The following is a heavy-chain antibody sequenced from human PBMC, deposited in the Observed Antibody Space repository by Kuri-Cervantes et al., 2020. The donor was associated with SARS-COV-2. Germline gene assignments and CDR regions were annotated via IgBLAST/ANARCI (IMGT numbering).Heavy chain of an antibody. D-gene: IGHD1-26*01. V-gene: IGHV4-39*01. CDR2: IXYSGST. CDR3: ARHEXEPYYFNY. Sequence: ESLKISCTVSGXSXSSSSYYWGWIRQPPGKGLEWIGSIXYSGSTYYNPSLKSRVTISVDTSKNQFSLKLSSVTAADTXVYYCARHEXEPYYFNYWGQGTLVTVSS. CDR1: GXSXSSSSYY. J-gene: IGHJ4*02.